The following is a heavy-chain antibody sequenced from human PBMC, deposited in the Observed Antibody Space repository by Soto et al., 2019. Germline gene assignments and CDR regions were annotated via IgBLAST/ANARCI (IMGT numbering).Heavy chain of an antibody. D-gene: IGHD6-19*01. V-gene: IGHV1-8*01. Sequence: ASVKVSCKASGYTFTSYDINWVRQATGQGLEWMGWMNPNSGNTGYAQKFQGRGTMTRNTSISTAYMELSSLRSEDTAVYYCASSPHLSGFWGAFDIWGQGTMVTVSS. CDR3: ASSPHLSGFWGAFDI. CDR1: GYTFTSYD. J-gene: IGHJ3*02. CDR2: MNPNSGNT.